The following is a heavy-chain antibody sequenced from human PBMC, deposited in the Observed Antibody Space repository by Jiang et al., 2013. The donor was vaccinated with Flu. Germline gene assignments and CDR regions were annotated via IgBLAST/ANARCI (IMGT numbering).Heavy chain of an antibody. CDR2: IYHSGST. CDR1: GGSISSGGYS. Sequence: GSGLVKPSQTLSLTCAVSGGSISSGGYSWSWIRQPPGKGLEWIGYIYHSGSTYYNPSLKSRVTISVDRSKNQFSLKLSSVTAADTAVYYCARRVFFGVGYYIGWFDPVGPGNPGHRLL. J-gene: IGHJ5*02. V-gene: IGHV4-30-2*01. CDR3: ARRVFFGVGYYIGWFDP. D-gene: IGHD3-3*01.